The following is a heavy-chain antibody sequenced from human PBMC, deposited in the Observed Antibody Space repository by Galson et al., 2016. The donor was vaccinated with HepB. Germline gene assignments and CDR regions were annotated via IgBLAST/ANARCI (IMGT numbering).Heavy chain of an antibody. CDR3: ARVMVDYHYWSNKPKHYYSGMDV. J-gene: IGHJ6*02. D-gene: IGHD3-3*01. CDR1: GITFSDSY. CDR2: INSSGSTI. V-gene: IGHV3-11*01. Sequence: SLRLSCAASGITFSDSYMTWIRQAPGKGLEWLSYINSSGSTIYYADSVKGRFTISRDNAKRSLYLQMNSLRAEDTAVYYCARVMVDYHYWSNKPKHYYSGMDVWGQGTLVIVSS.